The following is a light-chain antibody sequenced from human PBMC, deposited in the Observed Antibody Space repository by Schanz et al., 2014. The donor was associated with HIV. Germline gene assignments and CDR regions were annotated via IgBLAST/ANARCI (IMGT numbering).Light chain of an antibody. V-gene: IGLV2-14*03. CDR2: DVS. CDR3: SSYTSSSTLG. CDR1: DNYND. Sequence: QSVLTQPASVSGSPGQSITISCTGLDNYNDVTWYQQHPGKAPRLIIYDVSDRPSRVSDRFSGSKSGNTASLTISGLQADDEADYYCSSYTSSSTLGFGGGTKLTVL. J-gene: IGLJ3*02.